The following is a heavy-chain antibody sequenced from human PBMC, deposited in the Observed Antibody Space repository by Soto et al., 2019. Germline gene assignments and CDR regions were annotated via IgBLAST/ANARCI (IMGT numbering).Heavy chain of an antibody. D-gene: IGHD1-26*01. CDR2: INHNSGGT. CDR1: GYTFTGYY. J-gene: IGHJ3*02. CDR3: ASMGEQHAFDI. Sequence: QVQLVQSGAEVKKPGASVKVSCKASGYTFTGYYMHWVRQAPGQGLEWMGWINHNSGGTNYAQKFQGRVTMTRDTSISTAYMELSRLRSDDTAVYYCASMGEQHAFDIWGQGTMVTVSS. V-gene: IGHV1-2*02.